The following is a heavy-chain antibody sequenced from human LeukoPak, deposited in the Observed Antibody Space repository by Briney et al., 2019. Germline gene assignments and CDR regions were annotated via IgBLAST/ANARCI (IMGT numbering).Heavy chain of an antibody. Sequence: PGGSLRLSCAASGFTFSSYAMIWVRQAPGKGLEWVSTISSSGDSTYYADSVKGRFTISRDNSKNTLYLQMNSLRAEDTAVYYCAKDGRFRGRRNTHFDYWGQGTLVTVSS. V-gene: IGHV3-23*01. CDR2: ISSSGDST. CDR1: GFTFSSYA. CDR3: AKDGRFRGRRNTHFDY. J-gene: IGHJ4*02. D-gene: IGHD3-16*01.